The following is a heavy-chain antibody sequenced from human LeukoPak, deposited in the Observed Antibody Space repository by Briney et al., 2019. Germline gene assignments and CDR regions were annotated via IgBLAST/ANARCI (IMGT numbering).Heavy chain of an antibody. D-gene: IGHD2-2*01. CDR3: AREIIVVVPAAMSYFDY. V-gene: IGHV3-53*05. CDR2: IYSGGST. CDR1: GFTVSSNY. J-gene: IGHJ4*02. Sequence: PGGSLRLSCAASGFTVSSNYMSWVRQAPGKGLEWVSVIYSGGSTYYADSVKGRFTISRDNSKNTLYLQMNSLRAEDTAVYYCAREIIVVVPAAMSYFDYWGQGTLVTVSS.